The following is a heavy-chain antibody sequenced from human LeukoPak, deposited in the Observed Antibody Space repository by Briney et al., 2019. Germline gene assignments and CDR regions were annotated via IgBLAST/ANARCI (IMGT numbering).Heavy chain of an antibody. CDR3: ARGYYDSSALYYFDY. V-gene: IGHV4-59*01. CDR1: GGSLSSYY. CDR2: IYYSGST. J-gene: IGHJ4*02. D-gene: IGHD3-22*01. Sequence: PSETLSLTCTVSGGSLSSYYWSWIRQPPGKGLEWIGYIYYSGSTNYNPSLKSRVTISVDTSKNQFSLKLSSVTAADTAVYYCARGYYDSSALYYFDYWGQGTLVTVSS.